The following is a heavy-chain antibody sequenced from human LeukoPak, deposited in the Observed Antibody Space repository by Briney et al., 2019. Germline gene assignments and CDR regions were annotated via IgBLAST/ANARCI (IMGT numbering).Heavy chain of an antibody. CDR3: AKEKYDSSGSDAFDI. CDR1: GFIFSTYA. CDR2: IGGSGGST. J-gene: IGHJ3*02. D-gene: IGHD3-22*01. Sequence: PGGSLRLSCVASGFIFSTYAMSWVRQAPGTGLEWVSAIGGSGGSTPYADSVKGRFTISRDNSKNTLYLQMNSLRAEDTAVYYCAKEKYDSSGSDAFDIWGQGTMVTVSS. V-gene: IGHV3-23*01.